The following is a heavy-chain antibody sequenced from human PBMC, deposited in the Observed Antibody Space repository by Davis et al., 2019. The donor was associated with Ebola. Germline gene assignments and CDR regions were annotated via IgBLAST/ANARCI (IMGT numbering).Heavy chain of an antibody. Sequence: MPSETLSLTCAVSGGSISRSNWWSWVRQPPGKGLEWIGEIDHSGSTNYNPSLKSRVTISVDKSKNQFSLKLNSVTAADTAVYYCGRVCGNGYSGIDYWGQGTLVTVSS. CDR1: GGSISRSNW. CDR3: GRVCGNGYSGIDY. D-gene: IGHD5-24*01. J-gene: IGHJ4*02. CDR2: IDHSGST. V-gene: IGHV4-4*02.